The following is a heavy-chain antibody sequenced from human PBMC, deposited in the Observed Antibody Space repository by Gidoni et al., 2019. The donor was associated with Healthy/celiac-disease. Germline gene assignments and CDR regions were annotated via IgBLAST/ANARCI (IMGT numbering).Heavy chain of an antibody. V-gene: IGHV3-7*03. CDR3: ASLSTSWRDY. D-gene: IGHD2-2*01. CDR1: AFTFSRYW. Sequence: EVQLVESGGGLVQPGGSLRLSCAASAFTFSRYWMSWVRQAPGKGLEWVANIKQDGSEKYYVDSVKGRFTISRDNAKNSLYLQMNSLRAEDTAVYYCASLSTSWRDYWGQGTLVTVSS. CDR2: IKQDGSEK. J-gene: IGHJ4*02.